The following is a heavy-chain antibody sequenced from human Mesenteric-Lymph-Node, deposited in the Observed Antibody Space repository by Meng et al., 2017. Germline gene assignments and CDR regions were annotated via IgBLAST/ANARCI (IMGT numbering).Heavy chain of an antibody. V-gene: IGHV4-4*02. Sequence: QVQLQESGPGLVKPSETLSLTCAVSGGSISSNNWWRWVCQPPGMGLEWIGEIYYSGRTNYNPSLKSRVTISLDKSKNQFSLKLSSVTAADTAVYYCARVGWRQWSFDLWGRGTLVTVSS. CDR3: ARVGWRQWSFDL. J-gene: IGHJ2*01. CDR2: IYYSGRT. CDR1: GGSISSNNW. D-gene: IGHD5-18*01.